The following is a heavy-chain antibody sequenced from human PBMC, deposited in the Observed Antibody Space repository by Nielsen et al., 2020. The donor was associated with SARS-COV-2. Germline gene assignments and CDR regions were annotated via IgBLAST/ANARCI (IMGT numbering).Heavy chain of an antibody. CDR1: GFTFSSDA. CDR2: IGASGVST. CDR3: ATDTRKKYYDFWWAGERFYP. J-gene: IGHJ5*02. V-gene: IGHV3-23*01. D-gene: IGHD3/OR15-3a*01. Sequence: GESLKISCAASGFTFSSDAMTWVRQAPGKGLEWVSAIGASGVSTYYADSVKDRLTISRDNSKSTLYLQMNSLRAEDTAIYYCATDTRKKYYDFWWAGERFYPWGHVTLVTVSS.